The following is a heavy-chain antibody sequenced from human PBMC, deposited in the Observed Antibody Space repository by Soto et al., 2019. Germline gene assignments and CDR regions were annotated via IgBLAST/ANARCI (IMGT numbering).Heavy chain of an antibody. CDR1: GNTFASNG. J-gene: IGHJ4*02. CDR2: ISGFNGQT. CDR3: ARVDPRGVAVVRDY. D-gene: IGHD3-10*01. Sequence: ATVKVYCKASGNTFASNGFYWVRQAPGQGLEWMGWISGFNGQTNYALKFQGRVTLTTDTSTSTAYMELRSLRSDDTAVYFCARVDPRGVAVVRDYWGQGILVTVYS. V-gene: IGHV1-18*01.